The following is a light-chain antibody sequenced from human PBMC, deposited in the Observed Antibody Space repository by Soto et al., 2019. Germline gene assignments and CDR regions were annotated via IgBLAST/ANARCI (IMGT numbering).Light chain of an antibody. CDR3: QRRSNSWSAIT. Sequence: DIQITQEPSLLHGSPGERATLPGRASPSVTSFLAWYQQKPGQAPKLLIYGASTWATGLPARFSGSGSGTDFTLTITSIETEDFAVYYCQRRSNSWSAITFGRGTRLEIK. V-gene: IGKV3-11*01. CDR1: PSVTSF. J-gene: IGKJ5*01. CDR2: GAS.